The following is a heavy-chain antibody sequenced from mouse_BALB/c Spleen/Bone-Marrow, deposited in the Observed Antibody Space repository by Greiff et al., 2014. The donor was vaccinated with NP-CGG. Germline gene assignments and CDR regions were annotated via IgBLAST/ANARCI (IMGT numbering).Heavy chain of an antibody. J-gene: IGHJ4*01. CDR3: ARGNYGNYGAMDY. D-gene: IGHD2-1*01. Sequence: EVQRVESGGGLVKPGGSLKLSCAASGFTFSDYYMYWVRQTPEKRLEWVATIRDGGSYTYYPDSVKGRFTISRDNAKNNLYLQMSSLKSEDTAMYYGARGNYGNYGAMDYWGQGTSVTVSA. V-gene: IGHV5-4*02. CDR1: GFTFSDYY. CDR2: IRDGGSYT.